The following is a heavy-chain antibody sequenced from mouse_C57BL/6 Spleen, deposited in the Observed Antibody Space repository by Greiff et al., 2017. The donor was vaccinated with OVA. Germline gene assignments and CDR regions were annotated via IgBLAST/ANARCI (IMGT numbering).Heavy chain of an antibody. D-gene: IGHD2-9*01. CDR2: ISYDGSN. J-gene: IGHJ3*01. Sequence: EVKLQESGPGLVKPSQSLSLTCSVTGYSITSGYYWNWIRQFPGNKLEWMGYISYDGSNNYNPSLKNRISITRDTSKNQFFLKLNSVTTEDTATYYCARKPYYGYDGAWFAYWGQGTLVTVSA. CDR1: GYSITSGYY. V-gene: IGHV3-6*01. CDR3: ARKPYYGYDGAWFAY.